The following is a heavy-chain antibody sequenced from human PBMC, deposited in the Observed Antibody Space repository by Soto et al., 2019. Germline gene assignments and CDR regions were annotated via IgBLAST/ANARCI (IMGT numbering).Heavy chain of an antibody. D-gene: IGHD6-19*01. J-gene: IGHJ5*02. CDR3: ARSFGWYAIDH. Sequence: QMQLQESGPGLVKPSETLSLICTVSSGSISSEQRWTWVRQPPGKGLEWIGEIHHSGITNENPSLRIRVTMSVDKSKNQFSLKLNSVTAADTAVYFCARSFGWYAIDHWGQGTLVIVSS. V-gene: IGHV4-4*02. CDR2: IHHSGIT. CDR1: SGSISSEQR.